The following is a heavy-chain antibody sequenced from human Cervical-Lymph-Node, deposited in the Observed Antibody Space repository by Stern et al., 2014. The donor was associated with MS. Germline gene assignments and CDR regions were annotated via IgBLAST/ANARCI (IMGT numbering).Heavy chain of an antibody. CDR3: ARDATITTVGRDFDY. D-gene: IGHD4-23*01. CDR1: VGSIRSGGHY. J-gene: IGHJ4*02. Sequence: QVQLQESGPGLVKPSQPLSLTCTVSVGSIRSGGHYWRWLRQHPGKCLEWIGEIYYSGYSETTYYNPSLKSRVTISVDTSKNQFSLKLSSVTAADTAVYYCARDATITTVGRDFDYWGQGTLVTVSS. V-gene: IGHV4-31*03. CDR2: IYYSGYSETT.